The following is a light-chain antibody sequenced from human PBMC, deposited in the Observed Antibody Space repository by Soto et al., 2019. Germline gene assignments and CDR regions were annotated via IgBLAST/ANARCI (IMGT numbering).Light chain of an antibody. CDR3: QQTYTTLEIT. CDR1: PSISIY. CDR2: GAS. V-gene: IGKV1-39*01. Sequence: QMTRSPSSLSASVGDRVTITCRASPSISIYLNWYQLKPGKAPKLLXYGASYLKRGVPTRFSGSGSGTDLTLTISSLQPEDFAIYYCQQTYTTLEITFGQGTRLEIK. J-gene: IGKJ5*01.